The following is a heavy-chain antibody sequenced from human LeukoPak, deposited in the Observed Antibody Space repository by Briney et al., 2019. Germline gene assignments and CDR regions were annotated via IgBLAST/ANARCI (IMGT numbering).Heavy chain of an antibody. CDR2: IYYSGST. CDR3: ARGGVYRAFDI. CDR1: GGSISSYY. D-gene: IGHD1-26*01. Sequence: PETLSLTCTVSGGSISSYYWSWIRQPPGKGLEWIGYIYYSGSTNYNPSLKSRVTISVDTSKNQFSLKLSSVTAADTAVYYCARGGVYRAFDIWGQGTMVTVSS. J-gene: IGHJ3*02. V-gene: IGHV4-59*01.